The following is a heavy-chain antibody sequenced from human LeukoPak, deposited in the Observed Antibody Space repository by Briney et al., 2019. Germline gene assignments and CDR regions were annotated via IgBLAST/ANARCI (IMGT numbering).Heavy chain of an antibody. D-gene: IGHD4-17*01. CDR1: GYTFTSYG. J-gene: IGHJ3*02. CDR3: ARTPSTVTTPDAFGI. CDR2: ISAYNGNT. V-gene: IGHV1-18*01. Sequence: GASVKVSCKASGYTFTSYGISWVRQAPGQGLEWMGWISAYNGNTNYAQKLQGRVTMTTDTSTSTAYMELRSLRSDDTAVYYCARTPSTVTTPDAFGIWGQGTMVTVSS.